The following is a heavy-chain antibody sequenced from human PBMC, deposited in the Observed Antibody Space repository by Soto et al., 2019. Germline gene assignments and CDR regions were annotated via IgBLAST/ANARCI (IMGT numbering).Heavy chain of an antibody. CDR1: GGSISSGGYY. V-gene: IGHV4-31*03. D-gene: IGHD6-13*01. CDR3: ARVRSSSSWFEPYYFDY. J-gene: IGHJ4*02. Sequence: SETLSLTCTVSGGSISSGGYYWSWIRQHPGKGLEWIGYIYYSGSTYYNPSLKSRVTISVDTSKNQFSLKLSSVTAADTAVYYCARVRSSSSWFEPYYFDYWGQGTLVTVSS. CDR2: IYYSGST.